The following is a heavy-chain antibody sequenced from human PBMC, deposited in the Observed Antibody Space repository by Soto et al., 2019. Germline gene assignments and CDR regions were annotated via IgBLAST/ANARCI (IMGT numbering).Heavy chain of an antibody. J-gene: IGHJ4*02. Sequence: EVQLVESGGGLVRPGGSLRLSCTASGFTFSEYSMSWVRQAPGKGLEWVSSITHSGTYVYYADSVKGRFTISRDSASNSLFLQMTSLGAEYTAVYHCARARGNDWYSDYWGQGTLVTVSS. CDR2: ITHSGTYV. CDR1: GFTFSEYS. V-gene: IGHV3-21*01. CDR3: ARARGNDWYSDY. D-gene: IGHD5-12*01.